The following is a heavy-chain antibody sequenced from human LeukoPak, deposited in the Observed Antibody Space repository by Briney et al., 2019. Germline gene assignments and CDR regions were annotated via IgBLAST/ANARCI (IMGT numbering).Heavy chain of an antibody. Sequence: GRFLRLSCAASGFTFSRYGTHWVRQAPGRGLEWVSLISYDGVATSYADTVKGRFTISSNNSKNTLYVQMNSLRAEDSAVYYCAKDRGSSSSAYGMDVWGQGTTVTVSS. J-gene: IGHJ6*02. CDR1: GFTFSRYG. D-gene: IGHD1-26*01. CDR2: ISYDGVAT. V-gene: IGHV3-30*18. CDR3: AKDRGSSSSAYGMDV.